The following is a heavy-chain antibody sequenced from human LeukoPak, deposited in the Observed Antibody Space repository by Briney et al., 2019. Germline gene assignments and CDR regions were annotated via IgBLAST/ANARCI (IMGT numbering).Heavy chain of an antibody. D-gene: IGHD1-14*01. Sequence: GGSLRLSCAASGFISSVYWMSCGRQAPGKGLEWGANIKQDGSETYYVDSVKGRFTISRDKAKNSLYLQMNSLRADDTAVDYFSRVHQSISFCSCCWGAGTLVTVSS. CDR2: IKQDGSET. J-gene: IGHJ4*01. CDR3: SRVHQSISFCSCC. CDR1: GFISSVYW. V-gene: IGHV3-7*01.